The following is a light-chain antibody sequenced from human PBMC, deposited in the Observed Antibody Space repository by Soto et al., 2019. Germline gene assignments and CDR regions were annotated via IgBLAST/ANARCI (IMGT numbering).Light chain of an antibody. Sequence: DIQLTQSPSFLSASVGDRVTITCRASQGINSYLAWYQQKPGKVPKLLIYAASTLQSGVPSGFSGSGSGTEFTLTISSLQPEDFATYYCKQSNSYPITFGQGTRLEIK. CDR3: KQSNSYPIT. V-gene: IGKV1-9*01. CDR1: QGINSY. J-gene: IGKJ5*01. CDR2: AAS.